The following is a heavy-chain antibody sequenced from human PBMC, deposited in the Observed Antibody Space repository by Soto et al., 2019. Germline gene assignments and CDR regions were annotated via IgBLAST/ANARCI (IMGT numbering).Heavy chain of an antibody. CDR1: GYTFTSYA. Sequence: QVQLVQSGAEVKKPGASVKVSCKASGYTFTSYAMHWVRQAPGQRLEWMGWINAGNGNTKYSQKFQGRVTITRDTSASTAYMELSSLRSEDTAVYYCARTLHYGEDERYYFDYWGQGTLVTVSS. V-gene: IGHV1-3*01. CDR2: INAGNGNT. J-gene: IGHJ4*02. CDR3: ARTLHYGEDERYYFDY. D-gene: IGHD4-17*01.